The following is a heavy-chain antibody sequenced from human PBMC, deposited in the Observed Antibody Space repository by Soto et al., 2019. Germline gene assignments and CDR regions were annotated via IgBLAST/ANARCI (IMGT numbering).Heavy chain of an antibody. D-gene: IGHD3-22*01. J-gene: IGHJ4*02. Sequence: GGSLRLSCSASGFTFSIYAMHWVRQAPGKGLEYVSSISTNGGSTDYADSVKGRFTISRDNSKNTVYLQMSSLRVEDTAVYYCVKGEYYYDSSGYYPFDYWGQGTLVTVPQ. CDR2: ISTNGGST. CDR1: GFTFSIYA. CDR3: VKGEYYYDSSGYYPFDY. V-gene: IGHV3-64D*06.